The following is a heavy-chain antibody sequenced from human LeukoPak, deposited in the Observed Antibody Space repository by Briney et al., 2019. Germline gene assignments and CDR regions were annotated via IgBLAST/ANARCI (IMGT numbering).Heavy chain of an antibody. J-gene: IGHJ3*02. CDR1: GFTFSSYS. V-gene: IGHV3-23*01. CDR3: AKGQDYYDSSGHYEADVFDI. Sequence: GGSLRLSCAASGFTFSSYSMNWVRQAPGKGLEWVSTISVNGSSTYYAGSVKGRFTISRGNSKNTLFLQMSSLRAEDTAVYYCAKGQDYYDSSGHYEADVFDIWGQGTMVTVSS. CDR2: ISVNGSST. D-gene: IGHD3-22*01.